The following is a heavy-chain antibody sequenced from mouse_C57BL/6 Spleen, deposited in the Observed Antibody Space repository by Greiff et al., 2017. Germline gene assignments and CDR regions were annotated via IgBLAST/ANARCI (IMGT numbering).Heavy chain of an antibody. V-gene: IGHV1-26*01. CDR2: INPNNGGT. J-gene: IGHJ3*01. CDR1: GYTFTDYY. CDR3: ARYEMEIYDGYYRGFAY. Sequence: EVQLQQSGPELVKPGASVKISCKASGYTFTDYYMNWVKQSHGKSLEWIGDINPNNGGTSSNQKFKGKDTLTVDKSSSTAYMELRSLTSEDSAVYYCARYEMEIYDGYYRGFAYWGQGTLVTVSA. D-gene: IGHD2-3*01.